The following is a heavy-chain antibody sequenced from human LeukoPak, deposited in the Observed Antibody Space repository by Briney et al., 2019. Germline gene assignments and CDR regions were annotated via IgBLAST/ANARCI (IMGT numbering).Heavy chain of an antibody. CDR1: GFTFKDYG. CDR3: AKHMRATNTYSFFGLDV. CDR2: INWNGGGT. V-gene: IGHV3-9*01. Sequence: GGSLRLSCAATGFTFKDYGMHWVRQPPGKGLEWVSSINWNGGGTDYADSVKGRFTISRDNAKNSLYLQLSSLRPEDTALYYCAKHMRATNTYSFFGLDVWGQGTTDTVYS. J-gene: IGHJ6*02. D-gene: IGHD1-26*01.